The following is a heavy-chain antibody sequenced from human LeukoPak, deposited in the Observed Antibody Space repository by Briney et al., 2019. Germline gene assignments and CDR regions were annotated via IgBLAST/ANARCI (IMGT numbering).Heavy chain of an antibody. CDR2: ISAYNGNT. Sequence: ASVKVSCKASGYTFTSYGISWVRDAPGQGLEWVGWISAYNGNTNYAQKLQGRVTMTTDTYTSTAYIELRSLRSHDAAVYYCARGRGSMVPDGIEVFHYWGQGTLVSV. J-gene: IGHJ4*02. CDR1: GYTFTSYG. CDR3: ARGRGSMVPDGIEVFHY. D-gene: IGHD2-8*01. V-gene: IGHV1-18*04.